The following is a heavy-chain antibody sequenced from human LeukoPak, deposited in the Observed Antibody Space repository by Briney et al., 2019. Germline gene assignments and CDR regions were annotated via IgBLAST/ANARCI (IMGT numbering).Heavy chain of an antibody. J-gene: IGHJ4*02. CDR2: IYHSGST. V-gene: IGHV4-38-2*02. CDR3: ASGADSSNYFLYY. CDR1: GYFISSGYY. Sequence: PSETLSLTCTVSGYFISSGYYWGWIRQPPGKGLEWIGSIYHSGSTYYNPSLKSRVTISVDTSKNQFSLKLRSVTAADTAVYYCASGADSSNYFLYYWGPGILATLSS. D-gene: IGHD3-22*01.